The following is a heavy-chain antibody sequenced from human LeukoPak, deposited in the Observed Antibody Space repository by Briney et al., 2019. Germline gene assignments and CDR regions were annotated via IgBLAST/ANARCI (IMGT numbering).Heavy chain of an antibody. CDR1: GFTFSSYW. J-gene: IGHJ6*02. V-gene: IGHV3-7*03. CDR2: IKQDGSEK. Sequence: PGGSLRLSCAASGFTFSSYWMSWVRQAPGKRLEWVANIKQDGSEKYYVDSVKGRFTISRDNAKNSLYLQMNSLRAEDTAVYYCAKDGTMIRGAVDTRATYGLDVWGQGTTVTVSS. CDR3: AKDGTMIRGAVDTRATYGLDV. D-gene: IGHD3-10*01.